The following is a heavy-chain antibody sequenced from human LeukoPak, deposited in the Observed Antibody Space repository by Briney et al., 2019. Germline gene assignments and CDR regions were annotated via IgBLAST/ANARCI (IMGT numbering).Heavy chain of an antibody. D-gene: IGHD5-24*01. CDR2: ISYDGSNK. CDR3: AGRREGHNFDY. CDR1: GFTFSSYG. Sequence: PGRSLRLSCAASGFTFSSYGMHWVRQAPGKGLEWVAVISYDGSNKYYADSVKGRFTISRDNSKNTPYLQMNSLRAEDTAVYYCAGRREGHNFDYGNRGTLVTVSS. V-gene: IGHV3-30*03. J-gene: IGHJ4*02.